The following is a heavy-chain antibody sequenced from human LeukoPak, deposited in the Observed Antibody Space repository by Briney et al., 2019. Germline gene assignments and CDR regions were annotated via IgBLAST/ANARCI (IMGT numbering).Heavy chain of an antibody. Sequence: SETLSLTCAVYGGSFSGYYWSRIRQPAGKGLEWIGRVYSSGTTDYNPSLKSRVSMSVDTSSNQFSLRLSSMTAADTALYYCARGYKPASGKDGAFDIWGQGTMVTVSS. CDR1: GGSFSGYY. D-gene: IGHD6-13*01. J-gene: IGHJ3*02. CDR2: VYSSGTT. CDR3: ARGYKPASGKDGAFDI. V-gene: IGHV4-59*10.